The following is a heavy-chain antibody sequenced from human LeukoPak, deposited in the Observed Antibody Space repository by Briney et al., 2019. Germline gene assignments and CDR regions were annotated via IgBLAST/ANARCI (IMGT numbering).Heavy chain of an antibody. CDR2: ITGTGGNT. J-gene: IGHJ4*02. CDR1: GFTFNTYA. V-gene: IGHV3-23*01. D-gene: IGHD1-26*01. CDR3: ARGGVGATDLDY. Sequence: PGGSPRLSCAGSGFTFNTYAMSWVRQAPGKGLEWVSGITGTGGNTYYADSVKGRFTISRDNAKNSLYLQMNSLRAEDTAVYYCARGGVGATDLDYWGQGTLVTVSS.